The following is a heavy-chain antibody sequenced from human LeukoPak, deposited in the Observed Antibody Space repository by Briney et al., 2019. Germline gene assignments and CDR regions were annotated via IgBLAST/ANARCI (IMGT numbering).Heavy chain of an antibody. CDR2: ISSSSRYI. Sequence: PGGSLRLSCAASGFTFSGYSMNWVRQAPGKGLEWVSSISSSSRYIYYADSVKGLFTISRDNAKNSLYLQMNSLRAEDTAVYYCARALPSPLYSGSYADAFDTWGQGTMVTVSS. D-gene: IGHD1-26*01. CDR3: ARALPSPLYSGSYADAFDT. CDR1: GFTFSGYS. V-gene: IGHV3-21*01. J-gene: IGHJ3*02.